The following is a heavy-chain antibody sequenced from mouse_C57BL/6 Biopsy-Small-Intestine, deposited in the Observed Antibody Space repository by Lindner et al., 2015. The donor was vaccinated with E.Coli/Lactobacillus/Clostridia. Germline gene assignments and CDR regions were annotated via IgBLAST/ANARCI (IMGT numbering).Heavy chain of an antibody. CDR3: AGGDSSYEDFFDY. J-gene: IGHJ2*01. Sequence: VQLQESGAELARPGASVKLSCKASGYTFTSYGISWVKQRTGQGLEWIGEIYPRSGNTYYNEKFKGKATLTADKSSSTAYMELRGLTSEDSAVYFCAGGDSSYEDFFDYWGQGTTLTVSS. D-gene: IGHD1-1*01. CDR1: GYTFTSYG. V-gene: IGHV1-81*01. CDR2: IYPRSGNT.